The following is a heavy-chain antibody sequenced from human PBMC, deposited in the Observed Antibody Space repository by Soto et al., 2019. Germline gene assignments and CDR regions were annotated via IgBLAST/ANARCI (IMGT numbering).Heavy chain of an antibody. CDR1: GFTFSSYS. CDR2: INSSSSTI. D-gene: IGHD3-22*01. Sequence: PGGSLRLSCAASGFTFSSYSMNWVRQAPGKGLEWVSYINSSSSTIYYADSVKGRFTISRDNAKNSLYLQMNSLRAEDTAVYYCARDSDDSSGYYLLGVYYFDYWGQGTLVTVSS. V-gene: IGHV3-48*01. CDR3: ARDSDDSSGYYLLGVYYFDY. J-gene: IGHJ4*02.